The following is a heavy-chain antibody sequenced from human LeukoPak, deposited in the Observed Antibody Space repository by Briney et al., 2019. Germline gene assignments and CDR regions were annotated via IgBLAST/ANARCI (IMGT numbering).Heavy chain of an antibody. CDR2: ISLTGRT. CDR1: GGSITSTNW. D-gene: IGHD1-26*01. CDR3: TRESGPYCPFGY. V-gene: IGHV4-4*02. Sequence: SVTLSLTCGVPGGSITSTNWRSWARQPPGHGLEWIGEISLTGRTNYNPSLIGRVIMSLDESRNQLSLTLTSVTAADTAMYYCTRESGPYCPFGYWGQGTLVVVPS. J-gene: IGHJ4*02.